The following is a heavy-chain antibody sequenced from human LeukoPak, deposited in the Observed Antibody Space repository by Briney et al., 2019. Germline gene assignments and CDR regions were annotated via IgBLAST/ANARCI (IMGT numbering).Heavy chain of an antibody. Sequence: SETLSLTCTVSGYSISSGYYWGWVRQPPGKGLEWIGSIYHSGSAYYNPPLKSRVTILVDTSNNQVSLKLSSVTAADTALFYCARDTGGAFDIWGQGTMVTVSS. CDR1: GYSISSGYY. D-gene: IGHD1-14*01. V-gene: IGHV4-38-2*02. CDR2: IYHSGSA. J-gene: IGHJ3*02. CDR3: ARDTGGAFDI.